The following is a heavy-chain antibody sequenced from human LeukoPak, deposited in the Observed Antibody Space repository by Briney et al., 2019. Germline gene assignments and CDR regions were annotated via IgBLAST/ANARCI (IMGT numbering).Heavy chain of an antibody. V-gene: IGHV4-59*08. Sequence: SETLSLTCTVSGGSISSYYWNWIRQPPGKGLEWIGYIYYSGSTSYSPSLKSRVTMSVDTSKNQFSLKLRSVTAADTAVYHCASGEGCGSNSCTLDYWGQGTLVTVSS. CDR3: ASGEGCGSNSCTLDY. J-gene: IGHJ4*02. CDR1: GGSISSYY. CDR2: IYYSGST. D-gene: IGHD2-2*01.